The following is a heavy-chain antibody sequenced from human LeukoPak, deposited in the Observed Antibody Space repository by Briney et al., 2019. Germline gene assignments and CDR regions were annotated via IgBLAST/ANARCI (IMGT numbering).Heavy chain of an antibody. CDR2: ISGSGGST. Sequence: GGSLRLSCAASGFTFSSYAMSWVRQAPGKGLEWVSAISGSGGSTYYADSVKGRFTISRDNSKNTLYLQMNSPRAEDTAVYYCAKDRCSGGSCYSGFDYWGQGTLVTVSS. CDR3: AKDRCSGGSCYSGFDY. J-gene: IGHJ4*02. V-gene: IGHV3-23*01. CDR1: GFTFSSYA. D-gene: IGHD2-15*01.